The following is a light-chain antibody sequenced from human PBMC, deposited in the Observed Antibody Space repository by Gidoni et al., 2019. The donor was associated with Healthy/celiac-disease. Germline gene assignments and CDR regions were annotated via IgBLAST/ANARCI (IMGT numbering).Light chain of an antibody. J-gene: IGLJ2*01. Sequence: QSALTQPRSVSGSPGQSVTISCTGTSSDVGGYNYVSWYQQHPGKAPKLMIYDVSKRPSGVPDRFSGSKSGSTASLTIYGLQAEDEADYYCCSYAGSYALVFGGGTKLTVL. V-gene: IGLV2-11*01. CDR2: DVS. CDR3: CSYAGSYALV. CDR1: SSDVGGYNY.